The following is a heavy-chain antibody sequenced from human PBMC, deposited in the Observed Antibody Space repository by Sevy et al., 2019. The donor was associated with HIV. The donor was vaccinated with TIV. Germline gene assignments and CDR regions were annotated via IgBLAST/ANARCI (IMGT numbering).Heavy chain of an antibody. J-gene: IGHJ4*02. V-gene: IGHV3-11*06. CDR2: ISTSSSHT. CDR1: GFTLNDYY. Sequence: GGSLRLSCAASGFTLNDYYMSWIRQAPGRGLEWVSYISTSSSHTDYADSVKGRFTISRDNAKNSLYLQMNSLRAEDTAVYYCARETDGYNYVATFDYWGQGTLVTVSS. CDR3: ARETDGYNYVATFDY. D-gene: IGHD5-12*01.